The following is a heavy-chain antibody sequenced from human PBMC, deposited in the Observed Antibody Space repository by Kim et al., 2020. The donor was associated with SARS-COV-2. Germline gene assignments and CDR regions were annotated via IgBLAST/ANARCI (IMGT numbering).Heavy chain of an antibody. CDR1: GGSISSSNW. CDR3: ARVPNFGVVSGGMDV. Sequence: SETLSLTCAVSGGSISSSNWWSWVRQPPGKGLEWIGEIYHSGSTNYNPSLKSRVTISVDKSKNQFSLKLSSVTAADTAVYYCARVPNFGVVSGGMDVWGQGTTVTVSS. J-gene: IGHJ6*02. V-gene: IGHV4-4*02. D-gene: IGHD3-3*01. CDR2: IYHSGST.